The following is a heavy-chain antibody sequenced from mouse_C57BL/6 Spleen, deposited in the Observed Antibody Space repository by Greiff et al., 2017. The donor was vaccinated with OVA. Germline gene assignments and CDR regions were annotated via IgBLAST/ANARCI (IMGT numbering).Heavy chain of an antibody. J-gene: IGHJ1*03. D-gene: IGHD2-1*01. CDR1: GYTFTSYW. V-gene: IGHV1-64*01. CDR2: IHPNSGST. Sequence: QVQLQQPGAELVKPGASVKLSCKASGYTFTSYWMHWVKQRPGQGLEWIGMIHPNSGSTNYNEKFKSKATLTVDTSSSTAYMQLSSLTSEDSAVYYCARRLLSYVDVWGTGTTVTVAS. CDR3: ARRLLSYVDV.